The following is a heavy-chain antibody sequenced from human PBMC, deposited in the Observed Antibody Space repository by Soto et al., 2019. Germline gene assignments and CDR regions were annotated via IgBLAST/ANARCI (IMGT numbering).Heavy chain of an antibody. J-gene: IGHJ4*02. CDR2: ISYDGSNK. CDR3: ARDRLYYGSGIVFDY. D-gene: IGHD3-10*01. Sequence: QVQLVESGGGVVQPGRSLRLSCAASGFTFSSYAMHWVRQAPGKGLEWVAVISYDGSNKYYADSVKGRFTISRDNSKNTLVLNTNCLRADDTAVYYCARDRLYYGSGIVFDYWGQGTLVTVSS. CDR1: GFTFSSYA. V-gene: IGHV3-30*14.